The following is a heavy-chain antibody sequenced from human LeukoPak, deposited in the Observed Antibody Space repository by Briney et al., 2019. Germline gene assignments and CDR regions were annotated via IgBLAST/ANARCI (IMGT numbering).Heavy chain of an antibody. CDR3: XXXXXXXKXYRYYGLDV. J-gene: IGHJ6*02. V-gene: IGHV3-23*01. CDR1: EFTFNNYA. CDR2: ISSSGGYT. Sequence: PGGSLRLSCAASEFTFNNYAMTWVRQAPGKGLEWVSVISSSGGYTYYADSVKGRFTISRDKSRNTVDLQMNSLRAEDTAIYYXXXXXXXXKXYRYYGLDVWGLGTTVTVSS.